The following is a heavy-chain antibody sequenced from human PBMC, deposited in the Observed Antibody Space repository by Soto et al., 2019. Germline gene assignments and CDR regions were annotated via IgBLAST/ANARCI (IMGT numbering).Heavy chain of an antibody. CDR3: SRVRHHDSSGYYDAFDI. CDR2: INQSGST. D-gene: IGHD3-22*01. J-gene: IGHJ3*02. CDR1: GGSFSGYY. V-gene: IGHV4-34*01. Sequence: SETLSLTCGVYGGSFSGYYWSWIRQPPGKGLEWIGEINQSGSTNYNPSLKSRVTISIDTSKNQFSLKLSSVTAAATAVYFCSRVRHHDSSGYYDAFDIWGQGTMVTVSS.